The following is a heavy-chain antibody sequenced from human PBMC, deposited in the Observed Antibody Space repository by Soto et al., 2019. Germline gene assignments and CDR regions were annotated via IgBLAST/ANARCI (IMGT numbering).Heavy chain of an antibody. CDR2: IYYSGTT. CDR3: PRRAPEGFDP. J-gene: IGHJ5*02. CDR1: GASMRSTY. V-gene: IGHV4-59*08. Sequence: EALYLTCRVSGASMRSTYGGCIRQSPGKGLEWICYIYYSGTTNYNPSLKNRVTISVDTSNNEFSLRLSSVTAADTGIYSCPRRAPEGFDPWGQGTLVTVST.